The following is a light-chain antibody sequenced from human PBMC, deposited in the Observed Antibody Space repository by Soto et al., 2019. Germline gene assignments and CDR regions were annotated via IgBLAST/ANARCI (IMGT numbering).Light chain of an antibody. J-gene: IGLJ2*01. CDR3: ASYTSSSTVV. V-gene: IGLV2-14*01. Sequence: QSALTQPASVSGSPGQSITISCTGTSSDVGDYKYVSWYQQHPGKAPKLMIYEVSNRPSGVSNRFSGSKSGNTASLTISGLQAEDDADYYCASYTSSSTVVFGGGTKLTVL. CDR2: EVS. CDR1: SSDVGDYKY.